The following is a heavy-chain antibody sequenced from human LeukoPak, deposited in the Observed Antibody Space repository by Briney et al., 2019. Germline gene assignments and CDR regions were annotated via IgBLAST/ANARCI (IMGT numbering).Heavy chain of an antibody. CDR2: INPNSGGS. J-gene: IGHJ4*02. V-gene: IGHV1-2*02. CDR1: GYTFTDYY. CDR3: ARDRDSSGYHHFDY. Sequence: GASVKVSCKASGYTFTDYYMHWVRQAPGQGLEWMGWINPNSGGSNYAQKFQDRVTMTRDTSINTVYMELRSLRSDDTAVYYCARDRDSSGYHHFDYWGQGTLVTVSS. D-gene: IGHD3-22*01.